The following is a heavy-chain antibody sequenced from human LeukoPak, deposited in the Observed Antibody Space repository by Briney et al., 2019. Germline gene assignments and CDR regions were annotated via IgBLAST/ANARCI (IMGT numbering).Heavy chain of an antibody. CDR1: GFTFSSYA. Sequence: PGGSVRLSCEASGFTFSSYAMSWVRQAPGKGLEWVSGISGSGDNTYYADSVKGRFTISRDNSKNTLYVQVNSLGTEDTAAYYCAKGSYYDSSGSFYFDYWGQGTLVTVSS. CDR2: ISGSGDNT. V-gene: IGHV3-23*01. J-gene: IGHJ4*02. D-gene: IGHD3-22*01. CDR3: AKGSYYDSSGSFYFDY.